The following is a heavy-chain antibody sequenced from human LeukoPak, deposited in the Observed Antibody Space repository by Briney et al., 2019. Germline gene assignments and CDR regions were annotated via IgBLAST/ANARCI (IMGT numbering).Heavy chain of an antibody. CDR3: ARQAGTVNTFRYFHP. Sequence: SQTLSLTCTVSGGSISSGDYYWSWIRQPPGKGLEWIGYIYYSGSTYYNPSLKSRVTISVDTSKNQFSLKLSSVTAADTAVFYCARQAGTVNTFRYFHPWGQGTLVTVSS. V-gene: IGHV4-30-4*01. J-gene: IGHJ5*02. D-gene: IGHD6-19*01. CDR1: GGSISSGDYY. CDR2: IYYSGST.